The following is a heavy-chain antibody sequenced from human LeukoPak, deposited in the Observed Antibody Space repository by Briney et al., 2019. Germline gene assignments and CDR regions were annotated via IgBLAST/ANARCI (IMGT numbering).Heavy chain of an antibody. D-gene: IGHD2-15*01. CDR2: IYYSGST. V-gene: IGHV4-59*01. CDR1: GGSISSYY. Sequence: PSETLSLTCTVSGGSISSYYWSWIRQPPGKGLEWIGYIYYSGSTNYNPSLKSRVTISVDTSKNQFSLKLNSVTAADTAVYYCARYTVGGPYFDYWGQGTLVTVSS. CDR3: ARYTVGGPYFDY. J-gene: IGHJ4*02.